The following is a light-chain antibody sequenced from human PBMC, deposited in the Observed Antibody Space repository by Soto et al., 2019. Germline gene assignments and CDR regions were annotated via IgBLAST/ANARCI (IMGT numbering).Light chain of an antibody. J-gene: IGKJ1*01. CDR2: AAS. CDR1: QCISSY. Sequence: CRTPSTSLTSGSTGDSVSISCLMIQCISSYLAWYQQKPGKAPELLIYAASTLQSGVPSRFSGSGSGTDFTLTISCLQSEDFATYYFQQDYSCPPAFSQGSNADI. CDR3: QQDYSCPPA. V-gene: IGKV1D-8*01.